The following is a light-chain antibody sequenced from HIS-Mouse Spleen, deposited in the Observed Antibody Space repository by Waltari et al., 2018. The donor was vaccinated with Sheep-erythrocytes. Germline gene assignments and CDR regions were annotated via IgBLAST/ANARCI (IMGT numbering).Light chain of an antibody. CDR2: EGS. V-gene: IGLV2-23*01. CDR3: CSYAGSSTPWV. CDR1: SSDVGRYNL. J-gene: IGLJ3*02. Sequence: QSALTQPASVSGSPGQSITISCTGTSSDVGRYNLVSWYQQHPGKAPKLMIYEGSKRPSGVSHRLSGSKSGNTASLTIAGLQAEDEADYYCCSYAGSSTPWVFGGGTKLTVL.